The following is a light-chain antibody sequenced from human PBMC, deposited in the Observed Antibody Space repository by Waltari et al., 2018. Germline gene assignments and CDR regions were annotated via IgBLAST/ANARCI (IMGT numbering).Light chain of an antibody. CDR3: QQYGSSPRT. CDR1: QSVSSSY. Sequence: EIVLTQSPGTPPLSPGERATLSGRASQSVSSSYLAWYQQKPGRAPRLLIYGASSRATGIPDRFSGSGSGTDFTLTISRLEPEDFAVYYCQQYGSSPRTFGQGTKVEIK. J-gene: IGKJ1*01. V-gene: IGKV3-20*01. CDR2: GAS.